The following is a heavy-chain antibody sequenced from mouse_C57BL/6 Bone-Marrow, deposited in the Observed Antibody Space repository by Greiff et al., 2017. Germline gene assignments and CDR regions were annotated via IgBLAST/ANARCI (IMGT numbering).Heavy chain of an antibody. D-gene: IGHD3-2*02. V-gene: IGHV1-52*01. CDR3: ARAGAQATGPWLAY. CDR1: GYTFTSYW. Sequence: QVQLQQPGAELVRPGSSVKLSCKASGYTFTSYWMHWVKQRPIQGLEWIGNIYPSDSDTHYNQKFKDKATLTVDKSSSTAYMQLSSLTSEDSAVYYGARAGAQATGPWLAYWGQGTLVTVSA. CDR2: IYPSDSDT. J-gene: IGHJ3*01.